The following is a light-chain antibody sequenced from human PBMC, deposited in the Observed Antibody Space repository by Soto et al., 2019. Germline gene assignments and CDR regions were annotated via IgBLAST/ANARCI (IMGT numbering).Light chain of an antibody. CDR1: QSVSSSY. V-gene: IGKV3-20*01. Sequence: EIVLTQSPGTLSLSPGERATLSCRASQSVSSSYLGWYQQKPGQAPRLLIYGASSRATGLPDRFSGSGSGTDFTLTISRLEAEDFAVYYCQQYGSSFSFTFGPGTKVDIK. CDR3: QQYGSSFSFT. J-gene: IGKJ3*01. CDR2: GAS.